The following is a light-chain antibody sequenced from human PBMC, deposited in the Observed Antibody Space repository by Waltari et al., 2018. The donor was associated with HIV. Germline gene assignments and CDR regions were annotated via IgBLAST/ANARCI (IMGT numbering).Light chain of an antibody. V-gene: IGLV2-14*01. CDR2: EVS. J-gene: IGLJ3*02. Sequence: HSVLTQPASVSGSPGQSITISCSGPTSDMSSLNFVSWYQQSPGSPPKLILFEVSSRPSGISARCSGAKSGDPASLTISALRTEDEADYFCSSYSPRDSVVFGGGTKVTVL. CDR1: TSDMSSLNF. CDR3: SSYSPRDSVV.